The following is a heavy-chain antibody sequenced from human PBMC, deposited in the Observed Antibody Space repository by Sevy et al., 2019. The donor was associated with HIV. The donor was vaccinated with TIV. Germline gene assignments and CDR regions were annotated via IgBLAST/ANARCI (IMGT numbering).Heavy chain of an antibody. CDR3: TSMTTVGGVFDF. V-gene: IGHV3-15*01. CDR1: GFIFSNAW. J-gene: IGHJ4*02. CDR2: IKSKSDGGPS. D-gene: IGHD4-17*01. Sequence: GGSLRLSCAASGFIFSNAWMSWVRQAPGKGLEWVGRIKSKSDGGPSDYAAPVKGRFTISRDDSRNTLYLQMNSLKTEDTAVYYCTSMTTVGGVFDFWGQGTLVTVSS.